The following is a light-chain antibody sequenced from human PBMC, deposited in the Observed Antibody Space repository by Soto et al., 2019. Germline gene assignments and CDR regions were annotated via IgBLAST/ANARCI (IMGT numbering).Light chain of an antibody. J-gene: IGKJ4*01. Sequence: VLTQSPATLSLSPGERATLSCRASQTVSRYLAWYQKKPGKAPRLLIYYASNRAAGLPPRFSGSGSGTDYALTIRSLEPEDFAVYYCQQRSTWPFLTFGGGTKVEI. CDR3: QQRSTWPFLT. CDR2: YAS. V-gene: IGKV3-11*01. CDR1: QTVSRY.